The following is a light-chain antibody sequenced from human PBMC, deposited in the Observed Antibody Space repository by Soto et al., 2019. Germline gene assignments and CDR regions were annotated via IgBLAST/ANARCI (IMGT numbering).Light chain of an antibody. V-gene: IGKV3-15*01. CDR1: QSVSSN. CDR2: GAS. J-gene: IGKJ1*01. Sequence: EIVMTQSPATLSVSPGERATLSCRGSQSVSSNLAWYQQKPGQAPRLLIYGASTRATGIPARFSGSGSGTEFTLTISSLQSEDFAVYYCQQYNNWPPWTFGRGTKVEIK. CDR3: QQYNNWPPWT.